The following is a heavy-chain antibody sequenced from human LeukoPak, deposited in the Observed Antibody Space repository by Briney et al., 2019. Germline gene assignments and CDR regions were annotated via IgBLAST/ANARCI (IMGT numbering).Heavy chain of an antibody. D-gene: IGHD1-26*01. CDR1: GGSITSNSFY. CDR3: VRHGIVTHHSISY. J-gene: IGHJ4*02. V-gene: IGHV4-39*01. CDR2: VYHTGIT. Sequence: PSETLSLTCTASGGSITSNSFYWRWIRQPPGKGLEWIGTVYHTGITHYTPSLKSRISISVDTSKNHFSLNLNSVTAADTALYYCVRHGIVTHHSISYWGQGILVTVSS.